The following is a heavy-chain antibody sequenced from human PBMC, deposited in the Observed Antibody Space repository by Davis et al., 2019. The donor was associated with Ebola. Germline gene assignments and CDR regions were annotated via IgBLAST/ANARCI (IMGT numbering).Heavy chain of an antibody. D-gene: IGHD3-22*01. CDR3: SRFMDNYFDSSGFFTIGRYLDY. J-gene: IGHJ4*02. CDR2: ISYSGTT. Sequence: MPSETLSLTCTVSGGSIGTTNNFWGWIRQPPGKGLEWIGTISYSGTTYYSPSLKSRVTISEDTSKNQFSLKLRSVTAADTAVYFCSRFMDNYFDSSGFFTIGRYLDYWGQGALVTVAS. CDR1: GGSIGTTNNF. V-gene: IGHV4-39*01.